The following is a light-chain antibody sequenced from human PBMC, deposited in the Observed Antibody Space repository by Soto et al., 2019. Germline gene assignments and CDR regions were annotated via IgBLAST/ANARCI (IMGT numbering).Light chain of an antibody. Sequence: QSALTQPASVSGSPGQSITISCTGTSSDVGGYNYVSWYQQHPGKAPKLMIYDVHNRPSGVSHRFSGSKSGSTASLTISGLQAEDEADYYCSSYTSSRTPYVFGAGTKLTVL. CDR2: DVH. J-gene: IGLJ1*01. CDR1: SSDVGGYNY. V-gene: IGLV2-14*01. CDR3: SSYTSSRTPYV.